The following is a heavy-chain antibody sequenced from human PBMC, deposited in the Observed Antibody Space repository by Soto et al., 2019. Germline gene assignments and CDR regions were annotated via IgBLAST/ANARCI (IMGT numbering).Heavy chain of an antibody. CDR2: ISDDGTNK. CDR3: ARRLTXXXTAMGY. D-gene: IGHD2-21*02. J-gene: IGHJ4*02. Sequence: PGGSLRLSXKGSGFTFSSFAIQWVRQAPGKGLEWVAAISDDGTNKYTADSVKGRFTISRDNSRNTVYLQVNSLRIEDTAVYYCARRLTXXXTAMGYWGQGTPVTVSS. CDR1: GFTFSSFA. V-gene: IGHV3-30*04.